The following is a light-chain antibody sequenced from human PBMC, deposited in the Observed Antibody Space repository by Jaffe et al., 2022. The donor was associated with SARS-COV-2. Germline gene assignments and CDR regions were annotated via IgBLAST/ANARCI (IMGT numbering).Light chain of an antibody. CDR1: QSINTW. CDR3: QQCNNYPYT. V-gene: IGKV1-5*03. Sequence: DIQMTQSPSTVSASVGDRVTITCRASQSINTWLAWYQQKPGIAPKLLIYKASTLESGVPSRFSGSGSGTDFTLTISGLQPDDFATYYCQQCNNYPYTFGQGTKLEIK. CDR2: KAS. J-gene: IGKJ2*01.